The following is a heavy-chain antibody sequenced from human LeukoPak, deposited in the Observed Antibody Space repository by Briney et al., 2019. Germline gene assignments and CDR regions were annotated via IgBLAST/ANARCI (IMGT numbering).Heavy chain of an antibody. V-gene: IGHV4-34*01. CDR1: GGSFSGYY. J-gene: IGHJ4*02. CDR2: INHSGST. Sequence: PSETLSLTCAVYGGSFSGYYWSWIRQPPGKGLEWIGEINHSGSTNYNPSLKSRVTISVDTSKNQFSLKLSSVTAADTAVYYCARRPGDFDWLLFGFLPGYFDYWGQGTLVTVSS. CDR3: ARRPGDFDWLLFGFLPGYFDY. D-gene: IGHD3-9*01.